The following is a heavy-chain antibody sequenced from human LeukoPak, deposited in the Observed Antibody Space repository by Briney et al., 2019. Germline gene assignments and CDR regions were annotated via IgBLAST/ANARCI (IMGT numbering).Heavy chain of an antibody. J-gene: IGHJ4*02. CDR1: GDSISNGGYD. CDR2: IYDSGTT. Sequence: SETLSLTCTVSGDSISNGGYDWRWIRLHPGKGLEWVGYIYDSGTTYYSPALQSRVSISVDTSDNKFSLKLKSLTAADTAVYYCARGGDRRGFDYWGQGTLVTVSS. D-gene: IGHD1-14*01. V-gene: IGHV4-31*03. CDR3: ARGGDRRGFDY.